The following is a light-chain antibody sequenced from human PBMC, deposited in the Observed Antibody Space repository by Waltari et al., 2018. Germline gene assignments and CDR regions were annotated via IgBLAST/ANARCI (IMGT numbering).Light chain of an antibody. CDR2: GTS. CDR1: QYVNINY. J-gene: IGKJ2*02. CDR3: QQYSSSPRT. V-gene: IGKV3-20*01. Sequence: EIVLTQSPGTLSLSPGERATLSCRASQYVNINYLARYQQKPGQAPRLLMYGTSSRATGIPDRFSGSGSGTDFTLTISRLEPEDFAVYYCQQYSSSPRTFGQGTNLEIK.